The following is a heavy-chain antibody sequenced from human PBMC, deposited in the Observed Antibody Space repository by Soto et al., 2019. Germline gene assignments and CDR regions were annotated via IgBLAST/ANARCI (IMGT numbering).Heavy chain of an antibody. CDR1: GGSISSSSYY. CDR2: IYYSGST. D-gene: IGHD2-2*01. CDR3: ARHAPSPRPAAIYYCYMDV. Sequence: SETLSLTCTVSGGSISSSSYYWGWIRQPPGKGLEWIGSIYYSGSTYYNPSLKSRVTISVDTSKNQFSLKLSSVTAADTAVYYCARHAPSPRPAAIYYCYMDVWGKGTTVTVSS. J-gene: IGHJ6*03. V-gene: IGHV4-39*01.